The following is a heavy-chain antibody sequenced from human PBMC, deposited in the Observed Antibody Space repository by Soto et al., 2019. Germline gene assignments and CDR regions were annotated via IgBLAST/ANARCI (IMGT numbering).Heavy chain of an antibody. D-gene: IGHD5-18*01. CDR2: IYYSVST. CDR3: ARARGYSYGLSFDY. Sequence: SETLSLTCTVSGGSISSYYWSWIRQPPGKGLEWMGYIYYSVSTTYNPSLKSRVTVSVDTSKNQFSLKLSSVTAADTAVYYCARARGYSYGLSFDYWGQGTLVTVSS. CDR1: GGSISSYY. J-gene: IGHJ4*02. V-gene: IGHV4-59*01.